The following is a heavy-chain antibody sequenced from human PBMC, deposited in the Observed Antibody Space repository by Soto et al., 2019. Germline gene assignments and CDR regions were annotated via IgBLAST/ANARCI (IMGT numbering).Heavy chain of an antibody. CDR2: ISISSSDR. D-gene: IGHD7-27*01. CDR1: GFTLRTYT. CDR3: ARDAGNTGGFPFFDF. J-gene: IGHJ4*02. V-gene: IGHV3-21*06. Sequence: GGSLRLSCAASGFTLRTYTMNWVRQAPGKGLEWVSSISISSSDRYYADSVRGRFTISRDNAKNALYLQMNSLRPDDTAVYFCARDAGNTGGFPFFDFCGQGKLVTVSS.